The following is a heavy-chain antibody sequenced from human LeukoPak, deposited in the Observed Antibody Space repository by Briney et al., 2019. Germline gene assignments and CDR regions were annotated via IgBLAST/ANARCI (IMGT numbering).Heavy chain of an antibody. CDR3: ARGDVDIVATIVPLGAFDI. V-gene: IGHV4-34*01. J-gene: IGHJ3*02. D-gene: IGHD5-12*01. Sequence: SSETLSLTCAVYGGSFSGYYWSWIRQPPGKGLEWIGEINHSGSTNYNPSLKSRVTISVDTSKNQFSLKLSSVTAADTAVYYCARGDVDIVATIVPLGAFDIWGQGTMVTVSS. CDR1: GGSFSGYY. CDR2: INHSGST.